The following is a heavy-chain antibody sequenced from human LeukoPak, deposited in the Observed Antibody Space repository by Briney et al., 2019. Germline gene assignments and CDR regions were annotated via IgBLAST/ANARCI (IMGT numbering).Heavy chain of an antibody. D-gene: IGHD3-10*01. CDR3: ARRGTWFDP. CDR2: IYTSGNT. CDR1: GGSFNSFF. V-gene: IGHV4-4*09. J-gene: IGHJ5*02. Sequence: PSETLSLTCTVSGGSFNSFFWSWIRQPPGKGQEWIGYIYTSGNTYYSPSLKSRVTISLDTSKNQFSLKLISVTAADTAVYYCARRGTWFDPWGQGTLVTVSS.